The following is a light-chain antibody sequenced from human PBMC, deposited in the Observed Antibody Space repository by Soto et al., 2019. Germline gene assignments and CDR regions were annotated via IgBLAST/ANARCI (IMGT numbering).Light chain of an antibody. CDR1: SGHSSYA. CDR3: QTWGTGIVV. Sequence: QLVLTQSPSASASLGASVKLTCTLNSGHSSYAIAWHQQQPEKGPRYLMKLISDGSHSKGDGIPDRFSGSSSGAERYLTISSLPSEDEADYYCQTWGTGIVVFGGGTKLTVL. V-gene: IGLV4-69*01. CDR2: LISDGSH. J-gene: IGLJ2*01.